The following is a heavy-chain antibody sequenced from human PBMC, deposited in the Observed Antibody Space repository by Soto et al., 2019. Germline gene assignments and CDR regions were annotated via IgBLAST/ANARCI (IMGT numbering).Heavy chain of an antibody. D-gene: IGHD6-13*01. CDR1: GGSISSYY. CDR2: IYYSGST. CDR3: ARGYSSSWYSLDY. J-gene: IGHJ4*02. V-gene: IGHV4-59*01. Sequence: SETLSLTCTVSGGSISSYYWSWIRQPPGKGLEWIGYIYYSGSTNYNPSLKSRVTISVDTSKNQFSLKLSSVTAADTAVYYCARGYSSSWYSLDYWCQGTLVTVSS.